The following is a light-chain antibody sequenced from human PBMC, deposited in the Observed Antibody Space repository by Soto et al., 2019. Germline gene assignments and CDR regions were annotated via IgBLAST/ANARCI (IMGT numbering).Light chain of an antibody. V-gene: IGLV2-14*01. CDR3: CSYTGTYTLV. Sequence: QSVLTQPASVSGSPGQSITISCTGTSSDVGGYNYVSWYQQHPGKAPKLMIYEVSNRPSGVSNRFSGSKSGNTASLTISGLQAEDEADYYCCSYTGTYTLVFGGGIKVTVL. CDR1: SSDVGGYNY. CDR2: EVS. J-gene: IGLJ2*01.